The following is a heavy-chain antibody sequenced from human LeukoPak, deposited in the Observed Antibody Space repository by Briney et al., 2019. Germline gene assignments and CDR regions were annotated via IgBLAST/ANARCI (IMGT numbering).Heavy chain of an antibody. CDR1: GFTFSSYW. Sequence: GGSLRLSCAASGFTFSSYWMSWVRQAPGKGLEWVANIKQDGSEKYYVDSVKGRFTISRDNAKNSLYLQMNSLRAEDTAVYYCAREIRGSGHWLAGCMDVWGKGTTVTIS. CDR3: AREIRGSGHWLAGCMDV. CDR2: IKQDGSEK. J-gene: IGHJ6*03. D-gene: IGHD3-10*01. V-gene: IGHV3-7*01.